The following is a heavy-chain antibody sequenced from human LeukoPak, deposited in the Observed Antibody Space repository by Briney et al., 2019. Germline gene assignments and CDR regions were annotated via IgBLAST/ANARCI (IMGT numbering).Heavy chain of an antibody. V-gene: IGHV4-59*01. D-gene: IGHD6-13*01. J-gene: IGHJ5*02. CDR2: MYYSGST. CDR1: GGSISSYC. CDR3: ARVVGDSSSWGPRWFDP. Sequence: SETLSLTCTVSGGSISSYCWSWIRQPPGKGLEWIGYMYYSGSTYYNPSLKSRVTISVDTSKNHFSLKLSSVTAADTAVYYCARVVGDSSSWGPRWFDPWGQGTLVTVSS.